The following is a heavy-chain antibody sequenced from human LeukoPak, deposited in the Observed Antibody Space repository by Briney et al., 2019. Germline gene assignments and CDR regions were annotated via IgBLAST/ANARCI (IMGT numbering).Heavy chain of an antibody. CDR1: GFTFTNYC. CDR2: IWYDGSNK. Sequence: GGSLRLSCAASGFTFTNYCFHWVRQAPGKGLEWVAVIWYDGSNKHYADSVKGRFTISRYNSKNTLYLQMNSLRAEDTAVYYCARNPYYGSGNIPDYWGQGTLVTVSS. J-gene: IGHJ4*02. V-gene: IGHV3-33*08. D-gene: IGHD3-10*01. CDR3: ARNPYYGSGNIPDY.